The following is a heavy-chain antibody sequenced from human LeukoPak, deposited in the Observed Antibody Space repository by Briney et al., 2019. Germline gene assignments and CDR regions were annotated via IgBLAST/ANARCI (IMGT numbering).Heavy chain of an antibody. Sequence: SVKVSCKASGGTFSSYAISWVRQAPGQGLEWMGRIIPIFGTANYAQKFQGRVTITTDESTSTAYMELSSLRSEDTAVHYCARGNYSGSYYDFWSGTEGFDPWGQGTLVTVSS. CDR1: GGTFSSYA. CDR3: ARGNYSGSYYDFWSGTEGFDP. J-gene: IGHJ5*02. D-gene: IGHD3-3*01. V-gene: IGHV1-69*05. CDR2: IIPIFGTA.